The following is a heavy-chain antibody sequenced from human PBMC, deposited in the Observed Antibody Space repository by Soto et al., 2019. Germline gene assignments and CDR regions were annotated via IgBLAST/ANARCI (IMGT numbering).Heavy chain of an antibody. CDR3: AIWSNWNPLYYRGMDV. V-gene: IGHV1-69*08. J-gene: IGHJ6*02. Sequence: GPSVKVSCKVSGGAFTNYSLNWVRHAPGQGLEWLGGIIPLHNTSNYSLKLLGRGSVTADISSNTVYMHLSGLTSDDTATYYCAIWSNWNPLYYRGMDVWGQGTTVTVSS. CDR2: IIPLHNTS. D-gene: IGHD1-20*01. CDR1: GGAFTNYS.